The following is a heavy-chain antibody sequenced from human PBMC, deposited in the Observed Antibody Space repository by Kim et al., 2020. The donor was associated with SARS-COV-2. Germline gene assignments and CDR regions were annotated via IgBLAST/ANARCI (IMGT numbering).Heavy chain of an antibody. V-gene: IGHV6-1*01. CDR3: ARALPPTTVTTRFIYYYGMDV. CDR1: GDSVSSNSAA. D-gene: IGHD4-17*01. J-gene: IGHJ6*02. CDR2: TYYRSKWYN. Sequence: SQTLSLTCAISGDSVSSNSAAWNWIRQSPSRGLEWLGRTYYRSKWYNDYAVSVKSRITINPDTSKNQFSLQLNSVTPEDTAVYYCARALPPTTVTTRFIYYYGMDVWGQGTTVTVSS.